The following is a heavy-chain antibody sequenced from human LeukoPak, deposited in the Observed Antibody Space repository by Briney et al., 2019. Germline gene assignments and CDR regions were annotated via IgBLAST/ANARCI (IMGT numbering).Heavy chain of an antibody. J-gene: IGHJ4*02. CDR2: INHSGST. CDR1: GWYYNDYY. Sequence: SETLSLTCALYGWYYNDYYWSSIRQPPGTRPEWIGEINHSGSTNYNPSLKSRATISVDTSKNQFSLKLSSVTAADTAVYYCARGTPMATNYYFDYWGQGTLVTVSS. V-gene: IGHV4-34*01. CDR3: ARGTPMATNYYFDY. D-gene: IGHD5-18*01.